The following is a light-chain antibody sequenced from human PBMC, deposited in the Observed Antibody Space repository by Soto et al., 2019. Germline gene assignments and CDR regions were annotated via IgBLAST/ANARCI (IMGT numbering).Light chain of an antibody. V-gene: IGKV3-20*01. J-gene: IGKJ2*01. CDR3: QQWGGPYT. CDR2: GAS. Sequence: EIVLTKSPGTLSLSPGERATLSCSASQSISSSLLWYQQKPGQAPRLLIYGASSRATGIPDRFSGSGSGTDFTLTISRMEPEDFVVYYCQQWGGPYTFGEGTKLEIK. CDR1: QSISSS.